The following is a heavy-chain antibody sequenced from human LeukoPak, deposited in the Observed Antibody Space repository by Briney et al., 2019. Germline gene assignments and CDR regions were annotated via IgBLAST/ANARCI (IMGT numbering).Heavy chain of an antibody. CDR1: GYTLTYYV. Sequence: ASVKVSCKTSGYTLTYYVISWVRQAAGQGLEWMGWINAYNGNTNDPQKFQGRVTMTTDTSTSTAYMELRSLRSDDTAVYYCARGEKPYDYWGQGTLVSVSS. CDR3: ARGEKPYDY. V-gene: IGHV1-18*01. J-gene: IGHJ4*02. D-gene: IGHD1-26*01. CDR2: INAYNGNT.